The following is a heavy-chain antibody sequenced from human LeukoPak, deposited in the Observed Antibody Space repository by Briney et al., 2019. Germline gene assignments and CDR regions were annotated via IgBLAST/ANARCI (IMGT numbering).Heavy chain of an antibody. CDR1: GGSISSGDYY. CDR2: IYYSGST. D-gene: IGHD5-18*01. J-gene: IGHJ4*02. Sequence: SETLSLTCTVSGGSISSGDYYWSCIRQPPGKGLEWIGYIYYSGSTYYNPSLKSRVTISVDTSKNQFSLKLSSVTAADTAVYYCARELADTAMVPEYFDYWGQGTLVTVSS. CDR3: ARELADTAMVPEYFDY. V-gene: IGHV4-30-4*01.